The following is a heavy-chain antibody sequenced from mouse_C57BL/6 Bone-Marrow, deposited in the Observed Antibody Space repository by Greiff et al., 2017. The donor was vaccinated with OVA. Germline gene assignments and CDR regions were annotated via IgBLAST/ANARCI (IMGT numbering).Heavy chain of an antibody. Sequence: HVQLQQPGAELVRPGTSVKLSCKASGYTFTNYWMHWVKQRPGQGLEWIGVIAPSDSYINYNQKFKGRATLTVDTSSSTAYMHLSSLTSEDSAVYYCAHYGSRLYLHYWGQGTSLTVSS. D-gene: IGHD1-1*01. J-gene: IGHJ2*02. V-gene: IGHV1-59*01. CDR2: IAPSDSYI. CDR1: GYTFTNYW. CDR3: AHYGSRLYLHY.